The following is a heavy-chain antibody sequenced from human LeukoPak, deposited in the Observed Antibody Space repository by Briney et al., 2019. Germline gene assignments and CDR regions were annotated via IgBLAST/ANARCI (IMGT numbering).Heavy chain of an antibody. CDR1: GGSISSSNW. J-gene: IGHJ3*02. D-gene: IGHD2-2*01. CDR3: ARHDGGYCSSTSCYWGSAFDI. Sequence: SETLSLTCAVSGGSISSSNWWSWVRQPPGKGLEWIGEIYHSGSTNYNPSLKSRVTISVDKSKNQFSLKLSSVTAADTAVYYCARHDGGYCSSTSCYWGSAFDIWGQGTMVTVSS. V-gene: IGHV4-4*02. CDR2: IYHSGST.